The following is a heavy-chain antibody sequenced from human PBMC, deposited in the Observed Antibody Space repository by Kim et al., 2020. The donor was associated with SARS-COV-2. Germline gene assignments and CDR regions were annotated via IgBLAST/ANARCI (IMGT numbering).Heavy chain of an antibody. CDR3: ARHAPSRLQQLVPPRWFDP. CDR1: GGSISSSSYY. J-gene: IGHJ5*02. CDR2: IYYSGST. Sequence: SETLSLTCTVSGGSISSSSYYWGWIRQPPGKGLEWIGSIYYSGSTYYNPSLKSRVTISVDTSKNQFSLKLSSVTAADTAVYYCARHAPSRLQQLVPPRWFDPWGQGTLVTVSS. D-gene: IGHD6-13*01. V-gene: IGHV4-39*01.